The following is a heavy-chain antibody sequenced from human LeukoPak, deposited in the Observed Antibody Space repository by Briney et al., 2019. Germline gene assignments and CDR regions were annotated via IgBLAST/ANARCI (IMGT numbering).Heavy chain of an antibody. V-gene: IGHV4-59*12. Sequence: SETQSLTHTVCGGSIHSYYWRWIPQPPGKGWECVEYNYYSGSTNYNPSLQSQVNISVDTSKNQFSLTLSAVTAAGTALYYRAREVVDATRDGVYPCGEGAL. D-gene: IGHD2-15*01. J-gene: IGHJ5*02. CDR2: NYYSGST. CDR3: AREVVDATRDGVYP. CDR1: GGSIHSYY.